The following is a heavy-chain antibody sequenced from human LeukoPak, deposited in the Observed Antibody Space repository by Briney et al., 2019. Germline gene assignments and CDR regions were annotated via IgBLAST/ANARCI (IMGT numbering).Heavy chain of an antibody. Sequence: SETLSLTCTVSGGSISSSSYYWGWIRQPPGKGLEWIGSIYYSGSTYYNPSLKSRVTISVDTSKNQFSLKLSSVTAADTAVYYCARHVPTPYYDFWSGYYTGFDYWGQGTLVTVSS. CDR3: ARHVPTPYYDFWSGYYTGFDY. J-gene: IGHJ4*02. V-gene: IGHV4-39*01. D-gene: IGHD3-3*01. CDR2: IYYSGST. CDR1: GGSISSSSYY.